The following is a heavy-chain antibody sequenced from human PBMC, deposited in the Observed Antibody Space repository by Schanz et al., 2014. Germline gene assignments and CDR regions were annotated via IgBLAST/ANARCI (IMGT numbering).Heavy chain of an antibody. CDR3: ARPLGPNYYYYGLDV. V-gene: IGHV3-74*01. CDR1: GFTFSVYW. CDR2: ISGDGTTT. Sequence: EVQLVESGGGFVQPGGSLRLSCAASGFTFSVYWMHWVRQPPGKGLVSVSRISGDGTTTSYADSVKGRFTISRDNAKNTLYLQMNSLRAEDTAVYYCARPLGPNYYYYGLDVWGQGTTVTVSS. J-gene: IGHJ6*02.